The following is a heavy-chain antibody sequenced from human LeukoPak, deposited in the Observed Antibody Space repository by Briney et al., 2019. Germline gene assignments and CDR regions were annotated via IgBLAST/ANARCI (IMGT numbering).Heavy chain of an antibody. CDR2: INGGGSPI. D-gene: IGHD2-21*01. CDR3: VRDNPRCCGVIPANIDDY. CDR1: GFTFSRDS. J-gene: IGHJ4*02. Sequence: PGGSLRLSCAASGFTFSRDSMNWVRQAPGKGLEWVSYINGGGSPIFYADSVRGRFTISGDNAKNSLHLQMNSLRAEDTAVYYCVRDNPRCCGVIPANIDDYWGQGTLVTVSS. V-gene: IGHV3-48*01.